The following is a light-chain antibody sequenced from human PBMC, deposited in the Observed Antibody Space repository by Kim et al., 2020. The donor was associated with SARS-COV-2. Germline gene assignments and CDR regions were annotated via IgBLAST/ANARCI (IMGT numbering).Light chain of an antibody. CDR1: ENIGTW. CDR3: QHYSRFPYT. Sequence: SASVGDRVTITCRASENIGTWLAWYQQKPGRAPSLLIYLASTLESGVPSRFSGTGSGTEFSLSITSLQPDDFATYYCQHYSRFPYTFGQGTQLEI. CDR2: LAS. J-gene: IGKJ2*01. V-gene: IGKV1-5*03.